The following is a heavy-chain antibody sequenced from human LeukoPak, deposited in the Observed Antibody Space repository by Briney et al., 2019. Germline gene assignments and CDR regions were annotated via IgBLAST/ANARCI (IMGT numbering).Heavy chain of an antibody. CDR1: GYTFTDHY. J-gene: IGHJ6*02. D-gene: IGHD1-26*01. CDR2: INPNSGGT. Sequence: ASVKVSCKASGYTFTDHYIHWVRQAPGQGLEWMGWINPNSGGTNYAQKFQGSVTMTGDTSISTAYMELSRLRSDDTAVYYCAIQVEYYYYYGMDVWGQGTTVTVSS. V-gene: IGHV1-2*02. CDR3: AIQVEYYYYYGMDV.